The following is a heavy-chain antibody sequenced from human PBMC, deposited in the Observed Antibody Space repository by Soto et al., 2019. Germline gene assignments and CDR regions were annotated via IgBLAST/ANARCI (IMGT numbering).Heavy chain of an antibody. CDR2: IYPGDSDT. J-gene: IGHJ6*02. CDR1: GYSFTSYW. V-gene: IGHV5-51*01. D-gene: IGHD3-22*01. Sequence: GESLKISCKGSGYSFTSYWIGWVRQMPGKGLEWMGIIYPGDSDTRYSPSFQGQVTISADKSISTAYLQWSSLKASDTAMYYCARLNDSSGYAGYYGMDVWGQGTTVTVSS. CDR3: ARLNDSSGYAGYYGMDV.